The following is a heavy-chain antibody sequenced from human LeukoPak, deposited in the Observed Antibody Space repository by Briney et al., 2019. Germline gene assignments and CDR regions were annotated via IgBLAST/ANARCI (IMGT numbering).Heavy chain of an antibody. V-gene: IGHV1-2*02. CDR2: INPNSGGT. CDR1: GYTFTGYY. J-gene: IGHJ6*03. D-gene: IGHD2-2*01. CDR3: ARDPGSTSLYYYYYYMDV. Sequence: ASVKVSCKASGYTFTGYYMHWVRQAPGQGLEWMGWINPNSGGTNYAQKFQGRVTMTRDTSISTAYMELSRLRSDDTAVYYCARDPGSTSLYYYYYYMDVWGKGTTVTVSS.